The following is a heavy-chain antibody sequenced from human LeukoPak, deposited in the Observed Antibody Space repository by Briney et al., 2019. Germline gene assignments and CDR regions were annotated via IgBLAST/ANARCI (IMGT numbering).Heavy chain of an antibody. D-gene: IGHD2-2*01. CDR3: VNTVVPAAQFDY. Sequence: ASVKVSCKASGYTFTGYYMHWVRQAPGQGLEWMGWINPNSGGTNYAQKFQGRVTMTRDTSISTAYMELSRLRSDDTAVYYCVNTVVPAAQFDYWGQGTLVTVSS. J-gene: IGHJ4*02. CDR2: INPNSGGT. V-gene: IGHV1-2*02. CDR1: GYTFTGYY.